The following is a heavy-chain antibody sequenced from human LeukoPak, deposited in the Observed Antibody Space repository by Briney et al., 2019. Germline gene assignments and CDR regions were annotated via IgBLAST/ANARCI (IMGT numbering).Heavy chain of an antibody. Sequence: GGSLRLSCAAPGFTFSSYEMNWVRQAPGKGLEWVSYISSSGSTIYYADSVKGRFTISRDNAKNSLYLQMNSLRAEDTAVYYCARWKVAATWLETNYYYYYGMDVWGRGTTVTVSS. J-gene: IGHJ6*02. CDR1: GFTFSSYE. CDR2: ISSSGSTI. V-gene: IGHV3-48*03. CDR3: ARWKVAATWLETNYYYYYGMDV. D-gene: IGHD2-15*01.